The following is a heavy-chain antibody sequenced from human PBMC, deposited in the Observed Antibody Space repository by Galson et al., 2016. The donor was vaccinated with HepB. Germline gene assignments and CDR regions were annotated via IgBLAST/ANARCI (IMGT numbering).Heavy chain of an antibody. CDR1: GFSFSFYA. CDR3: ARGSPHYYGSGSPNYYGLDV. CDR2: ISYDGSNT. J-gene: IGHJ6*02. Sequence: SLRLSCAASGFSFSFYAMHWVRQAPGKGLEWVAVISYDGSNTYYADSVKGQFTISRDNSKNTVYLQMNSLRAADTAVYYCARGSPHYYGSGSPNYYGLDVWGQGTTVTVSS. D-gene: IGHD3-10*01. V-gene: IGHV3-30*03.